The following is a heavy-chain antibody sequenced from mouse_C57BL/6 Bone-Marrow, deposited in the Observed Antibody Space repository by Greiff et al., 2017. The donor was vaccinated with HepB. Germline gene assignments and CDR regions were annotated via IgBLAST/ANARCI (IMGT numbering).Heavy chain of an antibody. CDR3: ARGGYYGSSYGDY. CDR1: GYSITSGYY. J-gene: IGHJ2*01. D-gene: IGHD1-1*01. Sequence: VQLQQSGPGLVKPSQSLSLTCSVSGYSITSGYYWNWIRQFPGNKLEWMGYISYDGSNNYNPSLKNRIPITRDTSKNQFFLKLNSVTTEDTATYYCARGGYYGSSYGDYWGQGTTLTVSS. CDR2: ISYDGSN. V-gene: IGHV3-6*01.